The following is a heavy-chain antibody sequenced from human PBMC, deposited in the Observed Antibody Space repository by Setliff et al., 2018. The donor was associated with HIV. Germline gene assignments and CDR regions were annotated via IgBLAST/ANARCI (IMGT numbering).Heavy chain of an antibody. J-gene: IGHJ4*02. CDR2: MNPNSVNT. Sequence: ASVKVSCKTSGYTFTNYDVNWFRQATGQRLEWMGWMNPNSVNTGYAQNFEGRVTMTRNTSISTAYMELSSLRSEDTAVYYCARGSGWYNYWGQGTLVTVSS. V-gene: IGHV1-8*01. CDR3: ARGSGWYNY. CDR1: GYTFTNYD. D-gene: IGHD1-1*01.